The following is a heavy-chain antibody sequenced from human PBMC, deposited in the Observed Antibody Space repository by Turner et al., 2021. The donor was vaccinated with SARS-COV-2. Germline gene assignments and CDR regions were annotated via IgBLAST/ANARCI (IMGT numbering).Heavy chain of an antibody. CDR2: VDTAGGE. Sequence: EVQLVESGGGLVQPGGSLRLSCAASGFTFSNYDMHWVRQVAGKGLEWVSAVDTAGGEYYAGSVKGRFTISRENAKNSFYLQLNSLTAGDTAVYYCARVRGYSDYADGLWGQGTPVTVSS. V-gene: IGHV3-13*01. CDR3: ARVRGYSDYADGL. D-gene: IGHD5-12*01. CDR1: GFTFSNYD. J-gene: IGHJ4*02.